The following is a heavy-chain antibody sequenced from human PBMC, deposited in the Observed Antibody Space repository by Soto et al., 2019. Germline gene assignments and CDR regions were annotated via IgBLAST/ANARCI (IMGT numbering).Heavy chain of an antibody. J-gene: IGHJ4*02. D-gene: IGHD6-19*01. Sequence: SLRLSCAASGFTFSSYAMGWVRQGPGKGLEWVSGLSGSGTSTYYADSVKGRFTISRDNSRDTLFLQMNSLTADDTAVYYCAKATTNGGWFNPFDSWGQGALVTVSS. V-gene: IGHV3-23*01. CDR1: GFTFSSYA. CDR3: AKATTNGGWFNPFDS. CDR2: LSGSGTST.